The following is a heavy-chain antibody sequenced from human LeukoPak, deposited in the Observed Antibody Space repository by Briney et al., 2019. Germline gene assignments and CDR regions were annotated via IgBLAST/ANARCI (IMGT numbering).Heavy chain of an antibody. J-gene: IGHJ4*02. D-gene: IGHD1-14*01. Sequence: ASVKVSCKASGGTFSSYAISWVRQAPGQGLEWMGGIIPIFGTANYAQKFQGRVTITADKSTSTAYMELRSLRSDDTAVYYCARERPVTGVDYWGQGTLVTVSS. V-gene: IGHV1-69*06. CDR1: GGTFSSYA. CDR3: ARERPVTGVDY. CDR2: IIPIFGTA.